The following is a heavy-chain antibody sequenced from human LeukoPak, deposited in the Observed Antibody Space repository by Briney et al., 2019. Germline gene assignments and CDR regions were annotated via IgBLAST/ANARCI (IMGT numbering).Heavy chain of an antibody. CDR2: ISGSGRSS. J-gene: IGHJ4*02. D-gene: IGHD6-13*01. Sequence: GGSLRLSCSASRFTFSSYAMSWVRQAPGKGLEWVSSISGSGRSSYYADSVKGRFTVSRDNSKNTLYLQMNSLRAEDTAVYYCAKDQQLGYFDYWGQGTLVTVSS. CDR1: RFTFSSYA. V-gene: IGHV3-23*01. CDR3: AKDQQLGYFDY.